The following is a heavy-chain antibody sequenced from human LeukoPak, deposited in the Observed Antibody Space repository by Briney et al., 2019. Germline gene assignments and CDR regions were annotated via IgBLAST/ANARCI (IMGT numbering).Heavy chain of an antibody. V-gene: IGHV4-4*07. CDR2: IYSSYFA. D-gene: IGHD3-10*01. J-gene: IGHJ4*02. CDR3: ARVHIVTGTYFDS. CDR1: GDSMSGYS. Sequence: SETLSLTCTVSGDSMSGYSWSWLRQPAGKELEWIGRIYSSYFAEYNLSLDGRVTMSIDTSKNQFSLMLDSVTAADTAVYYCARVHIVTGTYFDSWGQGALVTVSS.